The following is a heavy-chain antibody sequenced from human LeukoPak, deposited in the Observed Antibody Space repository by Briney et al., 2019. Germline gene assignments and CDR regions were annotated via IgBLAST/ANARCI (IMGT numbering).Heavy chain of an antibody. V-gene: IGHV3-30*02. D-gene: IGHD2-8*01. CDR2: IKNDGSTK. CDR3: SREDNMLRAIINTDIDD. CDR1: GFTISVYD. Sequence: PGGTLTLTCAVSGFTISVYDSHWVRQAPGKGPEWVTLIKNDGSTKYYEDSVKGRFTISRDNSENTVYLQMDSLRAEDTAVYYCSREDNMLRAIINTDIDDWGKGTLVTVSP. J-gene: IGHJ4*01.